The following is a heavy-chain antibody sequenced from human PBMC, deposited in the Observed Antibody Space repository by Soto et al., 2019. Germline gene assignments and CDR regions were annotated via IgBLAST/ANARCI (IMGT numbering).Heavy chain of an antibody. V-gene: IGHV1-69*06. CDR2: IIPIFGTA. CDR3: ARTGAFYSNYNAYYYYYGIDC. CDR1: GGTFSSYA. J-gene: IGHJ6*04. D-gene: IGHD4-4*01. Sequence: SVKVSCKASGGTFSSYAISWVRQAPGQGLEWMGGIIPIFGTANYAQKFQGRVTITADKSTSTAYMELSSLRSEDTAVYYCARTGAFYSNYNAYYYYYGIDCWGKGTTVTASS.